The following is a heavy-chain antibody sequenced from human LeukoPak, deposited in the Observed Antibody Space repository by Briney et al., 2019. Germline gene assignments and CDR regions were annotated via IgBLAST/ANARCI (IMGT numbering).Heavy chain of an antibody. V-gene: IGHV3-72*01. Sequence: GGSLRLSCAASGFSFSNSGMHWVRQAPGKGLEWVGRSRNKANSYTTEYAASVKGRFTISRDDTKNSLYLQMNSLKTEDTAVYYCAPGGDYCSSSSCPSWGQGTIVTVSS. CDR2: SRNKANSYTT. D-gene: IGHD2-2*01. J-gene: IGHJ3*01. CDR3: APGGDYCSSSSCPS. CDR1: GFSFSNSG.